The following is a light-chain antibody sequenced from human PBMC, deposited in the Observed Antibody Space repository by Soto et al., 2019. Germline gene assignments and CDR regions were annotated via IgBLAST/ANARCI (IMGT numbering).Light chain of an antibody. CDR1: SSDVGGSDY. Sequence: QSVLTQSASVSGSPGQSITISCTGTSSDVGGSDYVSWYQQHPDKAPKLMIYHVSNRPSGVSNRFSGSKSGNTASLTISGLQAEDEADYYCGSYTTGDTLYVFGTGTKVTVL. CDR2: HVS. J-gene: IGLJ1*01. CDR3: GSYTTGDTLYV. V-gene: IGLV2-14*03.